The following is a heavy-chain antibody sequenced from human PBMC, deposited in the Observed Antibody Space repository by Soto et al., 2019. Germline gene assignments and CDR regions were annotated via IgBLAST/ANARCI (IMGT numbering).Heavy chain of an antibody. CDR2: IKQDGSEE. Sequence: EMQLVESGGGVVKPGGSLRLACTASGFTFSGYWMNWVRQAPGKGLEWVARIKQDGSEEHYVDSVKGRFTISRDNANNSLYLQMNSLRAEDTAVYSCARDPGLRPARIRSLGWFDPWGQGVLVTVSS. D-gene: IGHD6-6*01. J-gene: IGHJ5*02. CDR3: ARDPGLRPARIRSLGWFDP. V-gene: IGHV3-7*03. CDR1: GFTFSGYW.